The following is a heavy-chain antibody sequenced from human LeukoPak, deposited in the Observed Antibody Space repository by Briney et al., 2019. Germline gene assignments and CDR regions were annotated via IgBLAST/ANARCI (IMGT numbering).Heavy chain of an antibody. CDR3: ARDVYPAVVTYFDF. J-gene: IGHJ4*02. CDR2: VSYDGSNK. CDR1: GFTFSSYA. Sequence: GRSLRLSCAASGFTFSSYAMHWVRQAPGKGLEWVAVVSYDGSNKYYADSVKGRFTISRDNSKNTLYLQMNGLRAEDTAVYYCARDVYPAVVTYFDFWGQGTLVTVSS. V-gene: IGHV3-30*04. D-gene: IGHD4-23*01.